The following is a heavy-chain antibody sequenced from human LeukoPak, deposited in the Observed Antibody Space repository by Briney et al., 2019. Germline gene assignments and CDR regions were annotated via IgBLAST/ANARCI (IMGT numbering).Heavy chain of an antibody. CDR3: AREVCSSTSCYNYYYYYGMDV. CDR1: GFTFSSYG. D-gene: IGHD2-2*02. CDR2: IWYDGSNK. J-gene: IGHJ6*02. Sequence: GGSLRLSCAASGFTFSSYGMQWVRQAPGKGREGVAVIWYDGSNKYYADSVKGRFTISRDNSKNTLYLQMNSLRAEDTAVYYCAREVCSSTSCYNYYYYYGMDVWGQGTTVTVSS. V-gene: IGHV3-33*01.